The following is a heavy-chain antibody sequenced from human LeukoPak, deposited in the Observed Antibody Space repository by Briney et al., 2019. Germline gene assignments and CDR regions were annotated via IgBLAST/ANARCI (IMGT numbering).Heavy chain of an antibody. J-gene: IGHJ4*02. D-gene: IGHD3-9*01. Sequence: ASVKVSCKASGYTFTSYGISWVRQAPGQGLEWMGWISAYNGNTNYAQKLQGRVTMTTDTSTSTAYMELRSLRSDDTAVYYCARDRGYDILTASRDFDYWGQGTLVTVSS. CDR3: ARDRGYDILTASRDFDY. V-gene: IGHV1-18*01. CDR2: ISAYNGNT. CDR1: GYTFTSYG.